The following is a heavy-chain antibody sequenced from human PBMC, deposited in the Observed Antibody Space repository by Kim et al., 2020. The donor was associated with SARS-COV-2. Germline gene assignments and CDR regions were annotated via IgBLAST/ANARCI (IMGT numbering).Heavy chain of an antibody. CDR3: AKDIYMRYYYDSSGIGH. V-gene: IGHV3-9*01. Sequence: GGSLRLSCAASGFTFDDYAMHWVRQAPGKGLEWVSGISWNSGSIGYADSVKGRFTISRDNAKNSLYLQMNSLRAEDTALYYCAKDIYMRYYYDSSGIGHWGQGTLVTVSS. CDR1: GFTFDDYA. D-gene: IGHD3-22*01. J-gene: IGHJ4*02. CDR2: ISWNSGSI.